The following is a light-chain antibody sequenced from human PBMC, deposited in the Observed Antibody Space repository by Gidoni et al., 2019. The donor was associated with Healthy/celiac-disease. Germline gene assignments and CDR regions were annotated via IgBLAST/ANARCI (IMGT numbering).Light chain of an antibody. Sequence: EIQMTQSPSTLSASVGDRVTITCRASQSISSWLAWYQQKPGKAPKLLIYKASSLESGVPSRFSGSGSGTEFTLTISSLQPDDFATYYCQQLRAFGQGTKVEIK. J-gene: IGKJ1*01. V-gene: IGKV1-5*03. CDR1: QSISSW. CDR3: QQLRA. CDR2: KAS.